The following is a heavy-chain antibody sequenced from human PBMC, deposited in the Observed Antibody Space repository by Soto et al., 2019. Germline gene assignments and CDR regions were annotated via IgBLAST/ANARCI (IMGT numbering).Heavy chain of an antibody. D-gene: IGHD2-15*01. CDR3: ARDLGGWPDY. J-gene: IGHJ4*02. CDR1: GYTFTSYA. V-gene: IGHV1-3*01. Sequence: QVQLVQSGAEVKKPGASVKVSCNASGYTFTSYAMRSVRQAPGQRLKWMGWINAGNGNTKYSQKFQGRVTITRDTSASTAYMELSRMRSEDTAVYYCARDLGGWPDYWGQGTLVTVSS. CDR2: INAGNGNT.